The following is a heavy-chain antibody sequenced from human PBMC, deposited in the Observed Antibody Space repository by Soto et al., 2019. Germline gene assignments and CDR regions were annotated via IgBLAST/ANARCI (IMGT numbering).Heavy chain of an antibody. CDR2: IWYDGSKK. CDR3: ARAPDYDRTACNPDN. Sequence: QVQLVESGGGVVQPGRSLRLSCAASGFTFSSLSMHWVRQAPGKGLEWVALIWYDGSKKYYADSVKGRFTISRDNSKNTLYLEMNSLRVEDTAVYHCARAPDYDRTACNPDNWGQGTLVTVSS. V-gene: IGHV3-33*01. J-gene: IGHJ4*02. CDR1: GFTFSSLS. D-gene: IGHD3-16*01.